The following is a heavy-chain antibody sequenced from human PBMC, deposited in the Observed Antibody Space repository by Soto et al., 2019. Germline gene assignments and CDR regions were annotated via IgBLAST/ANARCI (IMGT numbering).Heavy chain of an antibody. D-gene: IGHD3-10*01. V-gene: IGHV1-3*05. CDR1: GYTFTSYA. CDR3: TRGHTIPFDP. Sequence: QVQLVQSGAEEKKPGASVKVSCKASGYTFTSYAMHWVRQAPGQRLEWMRWINAGNGNTKYSQKFQGRVTITRDTTTSTPYIELSSLRPADTALYYCTRGHTIPFDPWGQGTLVTVSS. J-gene: IGHJ5*02. CDR2: INAGNGNT.